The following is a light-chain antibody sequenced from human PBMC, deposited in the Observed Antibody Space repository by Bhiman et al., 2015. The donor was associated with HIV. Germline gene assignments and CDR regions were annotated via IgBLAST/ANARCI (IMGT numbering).Light chain of an antibody. V-gene: IGLV2-11*01. Sequence: QSALTQPRSVSGSPGQSVTISCTGTSSDVGGYNYVSWYQQHPGKAPKLMIYDVSKRPSGVPDRFSGSKSGTSASLAISGLQAEDEAEYFCATWHDSLDGVMFGGGTKLTVL. CDR3: ATWHDSLDGVM. CDR1: SSDVGGYNY. J-gene: IGLJ3*02. CDR2: DVS.